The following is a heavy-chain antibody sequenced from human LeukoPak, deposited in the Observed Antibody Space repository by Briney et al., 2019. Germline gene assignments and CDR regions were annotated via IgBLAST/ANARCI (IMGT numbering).Heavy chain of an antibody. CDR2: MSYDGSTK. D-gene: IGHD2-8*01. J-gene: IGHJ4*02. CDR3: ARAKRDTVLSHFDY. Sequence: GGSLRLSCAASGFTFSTYAMHWVRQAPGKGLEWVALMSYDGSTKYYADSVKGRFTLSRDSSQSALSLQMSSLRAEDTAVYYCARAKRDTVLSHFDYWGQGTLVTVSS. CDR1: GFTFSTYA. V-gene: IGHV3-30-3*01.